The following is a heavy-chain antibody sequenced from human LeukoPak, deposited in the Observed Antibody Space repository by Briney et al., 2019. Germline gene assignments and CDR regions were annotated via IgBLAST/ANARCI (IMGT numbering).Heavy chain of an antibody. V-gene: IGHV4-34*01. Sequence: SETLSLTCAVYGGSFSGYYWSWIRQPPGKGLEWIGEINHSGSTNYNPSLKSRVTISVDTSKNQFSLKLSSVTAADTAVYYCARVWPHYYYYMDVWGKGTTVTVSS. J-gene: IGHJ6*03. CDR2: INHSGST. CDR1: GGSFSGYY. CDR3: ARVWPHYYYYMDV. D-gene: IGHD3-16*01.